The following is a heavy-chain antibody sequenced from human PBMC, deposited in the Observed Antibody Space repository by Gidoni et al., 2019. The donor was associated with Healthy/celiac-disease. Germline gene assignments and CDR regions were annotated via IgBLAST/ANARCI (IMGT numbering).Heavy chain of an antibody. CDR3: ARQRYGLAVGGYYMDV. J-gene: IGHJ6*03. Sequence: QLQLQESGPGLVKPSETLSLTCTVSGGSISRSSYYWGWIRQPPGKGLEWIGSIYYSGSTYYNPSLKSRVTISVDTSKNQFSLKLSSVTAADTAVYYCARQRYGLAVGGYYMDVWGKGTTVTVSS. D-gene: IGHD1-26*01. V-gene: IGHV4-39*01. CDR1: GGSISRSSYY. CDR2: IYYSGST.